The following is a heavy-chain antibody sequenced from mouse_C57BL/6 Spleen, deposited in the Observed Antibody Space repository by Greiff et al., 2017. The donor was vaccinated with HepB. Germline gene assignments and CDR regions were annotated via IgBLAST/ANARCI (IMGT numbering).Heavy chain of an antibody. CDR2: ISDGGSYT. CDR1: GFTFSSYA. D-gene: IGHD1-1*01. J-gene: IGHJ2*01. V-gene: IGHV5-4*01. CDR3: AREGVLRRYFDY. Sequence: EVKLVESGGGLVKPGGSLKLSCAASGFTFSSYAMSWVRQTPEKRLEWVATISDGGSYTYYPDNVKGRFTISRDNAKSNLYLQMSHLKSEDTAMYYCAREGVLRRYFDYWGQGTTLTVSS.